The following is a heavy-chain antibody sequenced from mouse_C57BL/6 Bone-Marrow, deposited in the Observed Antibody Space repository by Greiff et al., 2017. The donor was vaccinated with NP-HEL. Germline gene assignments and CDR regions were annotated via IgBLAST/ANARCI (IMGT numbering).Heavy chain of an antibody. D-gene: IGHD2-4*01. J-gene: IGHJ2*01. CDR3: ARRSGPPYYDYGREY. Sequence: QVQLQQPGAELVKPGASVKMSCKASGYTFTSYWITWVKQRPGQGLEWIGDIYPGSGSTNYNEKFKSKATLTVDTSSSTAYMQLSSLTSEDSAVYYCARRSGPPYYDYGREYWDQGTTLTVSS. CDR1: GYTFTSYW. V-gene: IGHV1-55*01. CDR2: IYPGSGST.